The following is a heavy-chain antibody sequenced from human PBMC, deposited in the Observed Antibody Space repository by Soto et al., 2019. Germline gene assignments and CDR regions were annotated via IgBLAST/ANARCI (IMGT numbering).Heavy chain of an antibody. CDR2: IGKDGGEK. J-gene: IGHJ4*02. CDR1: GFTLSHYW. V-gene: IGHV3-7*01. Sequence: EVQLVESGGGLVQPGGSLRLSCAASGFTLSHYWMAWVRQAPGKGLEWVANIGKDGGEKIYIDSVKGRFTISRDNAKNSLYLQMNSLRAEDTAVYYCVRDPDYGNPDHWGQGSLVTVS. D-gene: IGHD4-17*01. CDR3: VRDPDYGNPDH.